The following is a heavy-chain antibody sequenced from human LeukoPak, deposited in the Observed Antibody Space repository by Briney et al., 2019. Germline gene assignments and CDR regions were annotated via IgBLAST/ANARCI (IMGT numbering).Heavy chain of an antibody. CDR2: IWYDGSNK. CDR3: ARGGSRLRRPYGMDV. Sequence: GGSLRLSCAASGFTFSSYGMHWVRQAPGKGLEWVAVIWYDGSNKYYADSVKGRFTISRDNSKNTLYLQINSLRAEDTAVYYCARGGSRLRRPYGMDVWGQGTTVTVSS. V-gene: IGHV3-33*01. J-gene: IGHJ6*02. D-gene: IGHD3-16*01. CDR1: GFTFSSYG.